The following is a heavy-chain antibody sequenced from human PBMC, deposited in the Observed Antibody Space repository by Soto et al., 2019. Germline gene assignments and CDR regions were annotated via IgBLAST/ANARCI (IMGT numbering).Heavy chain of an antibody. V-gene: IGHV4-34*01. CDR2: INHSGST. CDR3: ASAGKYSNSPIEY. CDR1: GGSISGYY. J-gene: IGHJ4*02. Sequence: PSETLSLTCAVYGGSISGYYWSWIRQPPGKGLEWIGYINHSGSTNYNPSLKSRVTISIDTSKNQFSLKLNSVTAADTAVYYCASAGKYSNSPIEYWGQGTLVPVSP. D-gene: IGHD6-6*01.